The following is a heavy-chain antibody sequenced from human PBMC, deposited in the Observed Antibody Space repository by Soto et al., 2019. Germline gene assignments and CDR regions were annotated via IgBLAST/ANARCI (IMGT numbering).Heavy chain of an antibody. V-gene: IGHV1-69*01. Sequence: QVQLVQSGAEVKKPGSSVKVSCKASGGPFSSYAISWVRHAPGQGLEWMGGIIPIFGTANYAQKLQGRVTITADESTSTAYMQLSSLRSEDTAVYYCARDEVASRLNYYYGMDVWGQGNTFTVSS. CDR1: GGPFSSYA. J-gene: IGHJ6*02. D-gene: IGHD6-6*01. CDR3: ARDEVASRLNYYYGMDV. CDR2: IIPIFGTA.